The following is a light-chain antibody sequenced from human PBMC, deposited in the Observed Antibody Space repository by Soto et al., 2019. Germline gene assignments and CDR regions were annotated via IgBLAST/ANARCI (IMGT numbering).Light chain of an antibody. CDR1: QTVTSNR. V-gene: IGKV3-20*01. J-gene: IGKJ3*01. Sequence: EMVLTQSPGTLSLSPGERATLSCRASQTVTSNRLAWYQQKPGQAPRLLIYGASRRATGIPDRFSGSGSGTDFTLTISRLELEVFAVYCCQQYGSLPSVFALGPGTTLDIK. CDR2: GAS. CDR3: QQYGSLPSVFA.